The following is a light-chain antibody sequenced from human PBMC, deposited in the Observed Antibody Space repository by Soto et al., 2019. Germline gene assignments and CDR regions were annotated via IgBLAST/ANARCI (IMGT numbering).Light chain of an antibody. Sequence: EVVMTQSPAALSVSPGERVTLSCRASQSVGGNLAWYQQRPGQAPRLLIYDASTRAAGVPARISGSGSGTEFSLTISSLQSEDFALYYCQQYDDWPLYTFGQGTKLEIK. CDR1: QSVGGN. CDR3: QQYDDWPLYT. V-gene: IGKV3-15*01. J-gene: IGKJ2*01. CDR2: DAS.